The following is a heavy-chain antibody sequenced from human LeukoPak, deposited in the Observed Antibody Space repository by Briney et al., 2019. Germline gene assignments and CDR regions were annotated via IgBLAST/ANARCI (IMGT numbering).Heavy chain of an antibody. D-gene: IGHD1-26*01. CDR1: GDSISSYY. CDR3: ARGALDGMDV. Sequence: KTSETLSLTCTVSGDSISSYYWSWIRQPPGKGLEWIGYIYYSGSTNYNPSLKSRVTISVDTSKNQFSLKLSSVTAADTAVYYCARGALDGMDVWGQGTTVTVSS. CDR2: IYYSGST. V-gene: IGHV4-59*08. J-gene: IGHJ6*02.